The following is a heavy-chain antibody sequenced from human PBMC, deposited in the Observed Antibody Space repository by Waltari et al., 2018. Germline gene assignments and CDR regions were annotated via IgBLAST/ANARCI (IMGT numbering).Heavy chain of an antibody. CDR2: SSSRSDYI. CDR3: AKDQKGIDY. CDR1: GFTFSSYA. D-gene: IGHD3-10*01. J-gene: IGHJ4*02. V-gene: IGHV3-48*04. Sequence: EVQLVESGGGLLQPGGSLRLSCAASGFTFSSYARNWVRQAPGKGVWLLSKSSSRSDYIVYVNSVKGRFTVSRDNAKNSLYLQMNSLRAEDTAVYYCAKDQKGIDYWGQGTLVTVSS.